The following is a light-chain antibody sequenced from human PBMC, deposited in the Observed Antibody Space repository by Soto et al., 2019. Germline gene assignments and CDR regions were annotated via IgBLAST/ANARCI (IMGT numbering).Light chain of an antibody. Sequence: SYELTQPPSVSVAPGMTARITCWGNDIGSKSVHWYQQKPGQAPVLVIYYEIDRPSGIPERFSGSNSGNTATLTITRVDAGDEADYYCHVWDSDANHVVFGGGTKVTVL. V-gene: IGLV3-21*01. CDR3: HVWDSDANHVV. J-gene: IGLJ2*01. CDR2: YEI. CDR1: DIGSKS.